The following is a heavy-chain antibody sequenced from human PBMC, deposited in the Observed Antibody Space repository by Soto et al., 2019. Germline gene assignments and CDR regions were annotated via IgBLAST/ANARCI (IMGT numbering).Heavy chain of an antibody. Sequence: PGGSLRLSCVASGFTFSRFAMSWVRQAPGKGLEWVSTISPPGGTTFYADSARGRFTISRDNSKNTLYLELNSLRAEDTAIYYCAKDLTPIQLWPSSFDFWGPGPMVTV. V-gene: IGHV3-23*01. J-gene: IGHJ4*02. CDR3: AKDLTPIQLWPSSFDF. D-gene: IGHD5-18*01. CDR2: ISPPGGTT. CDR1: GFTFSRFA.